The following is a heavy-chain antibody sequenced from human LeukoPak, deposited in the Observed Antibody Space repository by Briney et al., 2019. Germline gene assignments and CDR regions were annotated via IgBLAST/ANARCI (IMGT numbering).Heavy chain of an antibody. CDR2: INPNSGGA. J-gene: IGHJ4*02. CDR1: GYTFTGYY. Sequence: ASVKVSCKASGYTFTGYYMHWVRQAPGQGLEWMGWINPNSGGANYAQKFQGRVTMTRDTSISTACMELSRLRSDDTAVYYCARGERDGYKIFDYWGQGTLVTVSS. D-gene: IGHD5-24*01. V-gene: IGHV1-2*02. CDR3: ARGERDGYKIFDY.